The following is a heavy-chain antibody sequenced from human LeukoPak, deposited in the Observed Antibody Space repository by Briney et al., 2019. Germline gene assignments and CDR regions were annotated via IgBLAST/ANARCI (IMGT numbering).Heavy chain of an antibody. CDR3: ARGDFGARGDY. D-gene: IGHD3-3*01. CDR1: GGSISSYY. Sequence: SETLSLTCTVSGGSISSYYWSWIRQPPGKGLEWIGYIYYSGSTNYNPSLKSRVTISVDTSKNQFSLKLSSVTAADTAVCYCARGDFGARGDYWGQGTLVTVSS. J-gene: IGHJ4*02. CDR2: IYYSGST. V-gene: IGHV4-59*01.